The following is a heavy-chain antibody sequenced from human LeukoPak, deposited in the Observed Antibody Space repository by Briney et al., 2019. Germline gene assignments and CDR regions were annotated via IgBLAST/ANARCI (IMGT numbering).Heavy chain of an antibody. J-gene: IGHJ4*02. CDR3: ASSRNGYNWSHFDY. CDR1: GFSFSTYW. V-gene: IGHV3-7*01. D-gene: IGHD5-24*01. Sequence: GGSLRLSCAASGFSFSTYWVSWVRQAPGKGLEWVANIQQDGSEKYYVDSVKGRFTISRDNAKNSLYLQMNSLRAEDTAVYYCASSRNGYNWSHFDYWGQGTLVTVSS. CDR2: IQQDGSEK.